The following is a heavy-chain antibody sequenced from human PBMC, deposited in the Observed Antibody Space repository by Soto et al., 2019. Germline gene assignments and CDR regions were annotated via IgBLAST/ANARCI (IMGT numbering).Heavy chain of an antibody. V-gene: IGHV4-30-4*01. CDR3: ARGRYCLTGRCFPNWFDS. Sequence: SETLSLTCSVSGDSISNLDYFWSWIRQPPGQALEYIGYIYKSATTYYNPSFESRVAISVDTSKSQFPLNVTSVTAADTAVYFCARGRYCLTGRCFPNWFDSWGQGALVTVSS. CDR2: IYKSATT. J-gene: IGHJ5*01. D-gene: IGHD7-27*01. CDR1: GDSISNLDYF.